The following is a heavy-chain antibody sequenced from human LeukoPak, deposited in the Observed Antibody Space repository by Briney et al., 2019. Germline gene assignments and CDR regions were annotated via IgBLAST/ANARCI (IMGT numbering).Heavy chain of an antibody. CDR1: GDSVSSNNAA. CDR3: ARDQIASAGPNDY. V-gene: IGHV6-1*01. D-gene: IGHD6-13*01. Sequence: SQTLSLTCAISGDSVSSNNAAWNWIRQSPSRGLEWLGRTYYRSKWYNDYAVSVKSRIAINPDTSKNQFSLQLDSVTPEDTAVYFCARDQIASAGPNDYWGQGTLVTVSS. J-gene: IGHJ4*02. CDR2: TYYRSKWYN.